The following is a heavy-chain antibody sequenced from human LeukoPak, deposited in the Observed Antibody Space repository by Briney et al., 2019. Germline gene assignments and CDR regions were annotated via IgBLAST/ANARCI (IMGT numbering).Heavy chain of an antibody. CDR2: INPSGTTT. Sequence: ASVKVSCKASGITFTSYYIHWVRQAPGRGLEWMGKINPSGTTTTYAPKYQGRVTVTKDTPTNTVYMELSSLRSDDTAVYYCALIAPPHNWGQGTLVTVSS. CDR1: GITFTSYY. J-gene: IGHJ4*02. D-gene: IGHD6-13*01. V-gene: IGHV1-46*01. CDR3: ALIAPPHN.